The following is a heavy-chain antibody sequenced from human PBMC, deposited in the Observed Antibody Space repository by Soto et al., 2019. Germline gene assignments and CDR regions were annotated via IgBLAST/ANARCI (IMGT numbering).Heavy chain of an antibody. D-gene: IGHD3-22*01. V-gene: IGHV3-23*01. J-gene: IGHJ4*02. Sequence: GGSLRLSCAASGFTFSSYAMSWVRQAPGKGLEWVSAISGSGGSTYYADSVKGRFTISRDNSKNTLYLQMNSLRAEDTAVYYCAKGTYYYDSSGYFYYFDYWGQGTLVTVPS. CDR1: GFTFSSYA. CDR2: ISGSGGST. CDR3: AKGTYYYDSSGYFYYFDY.